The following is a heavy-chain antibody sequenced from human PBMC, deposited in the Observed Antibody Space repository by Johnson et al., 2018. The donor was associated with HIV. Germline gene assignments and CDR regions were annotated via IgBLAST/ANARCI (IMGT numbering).Heavy chain of an antibody. CDR1: GFTFSDAW. Sequence: VQLVESGGGLVKPGGSLRLSCAASGFTFSDAWMTWVRQAPGKGLEWIGRIKGKTDGGTTDYDAPVKGRFTIYRDNSKNTLYLQMNSLIAEDKAVYYCARDRIPAAIGLAYRGAFDIWGQGTMVTVSS. CDR3: ARDRIPAAIGLAYRGAFDI. D-gene: IGHD2-2*02. J-gene: IGHJ3*02. V-gene: IGHV3-15*01. CDR2: IKGKTDGGTT.